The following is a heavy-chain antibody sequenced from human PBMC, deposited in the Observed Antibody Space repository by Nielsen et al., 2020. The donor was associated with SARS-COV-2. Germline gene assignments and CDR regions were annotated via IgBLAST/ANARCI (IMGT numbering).Heavy chain of an antibody. V-gene: IGHV3-9*01. CDR2: ISWNSGSI. CDR3: ATSGIAAAGNHYYYYGMDV. Sequence: SLKISCAASGFTFDDYAMHWVRQAPGKGLEWVSGISWNSGSIGYADSVKGRFTISRDNAKNSLYLQMNSLRAEDTALYYCATSGIAAAGNHYYYYGMDVWGQGTMVTVSS. J-gene: IGHJ6*02. D-gene: IGHD6-13*01. CDR1: GFTFDDYA.